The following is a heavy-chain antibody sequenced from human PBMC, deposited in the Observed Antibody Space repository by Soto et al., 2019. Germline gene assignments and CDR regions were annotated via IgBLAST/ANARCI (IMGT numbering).Heavy chain of an antibody. J-gene: IGHJ3*02. CDR3: ARGGGVGVAGSAAFDM. Sequence: QLHLVQSGAVVKKPGASVTVSCSASGYPVTAYYMHWVRQAPGRGLEWMGGINPATGAAKYTQTFPGRVTMTRDTATGTVFMELGGLTSEDPAVFYCARGGGVGVAGSAAFDMWGQGTLVTVSS. CDR2: INPATGAA. V-gene: IGHV1-2*02. D-gene: IGHD3-3*01. CDR1: GYPVTAYY.